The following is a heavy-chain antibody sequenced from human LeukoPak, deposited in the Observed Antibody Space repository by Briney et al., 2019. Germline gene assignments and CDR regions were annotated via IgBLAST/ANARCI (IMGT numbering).Heavy chain of an antibody. V-gene: IGHV1-2*04. CDR3: ARETAAAGISYFDY. CDR1: GYTFTGYY. D-gene: IGHD6-13*01. Sequence: ASVKVSCKASGYTFTGYYVHWVRQAPGQGLEWMGWINPNSGGTNYAQKFQGWVTMTRDTSISTAYMELSRLRSDDTAVYYCARETAAAGISYFDYWGQGTLVTVSS. J-gene: IGHJ4*02. CDR2: INPNSGGT.